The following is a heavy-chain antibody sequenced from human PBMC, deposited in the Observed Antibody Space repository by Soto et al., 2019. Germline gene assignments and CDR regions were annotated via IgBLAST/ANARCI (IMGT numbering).Heavy chain of an antibody. CDR1: GYTFTSYG. CDR3: ASESRWELRFHYYYYGMDV. J-gene: IGHJ6*02. V-gene: IGHV1-18*04. D-gene: IGHD1-26*01. Sequence: QVQLVQSGAEVKKPGASVKVSCKASGYTFTSYGISWVRQAPGQGLEWMGWISAYNGNTNYAQKLQGRVTMTTDTSTSTAYMELRSLRSDDTAVYYCASESRWELRFHYYYYGMDVWGQGTTVTVSS. CDR2: ISAYNGNT.